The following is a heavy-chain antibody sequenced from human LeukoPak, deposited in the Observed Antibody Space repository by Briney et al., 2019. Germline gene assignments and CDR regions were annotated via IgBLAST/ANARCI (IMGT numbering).Heavy chain of an antibody. CDR2: ISSSSSYI. Sequence: GGSLRLSCAASGFTFSSYSMNWVRQAPGKGLEWVSSISSSSSYIYYADSVKGRFTISRDNAKNSLYLQMNSLRAGDTAVYYCARDPPVAGYGMDVWGQGTTVTVSS. V-gene: IGHV3-21*01. CDR3: ARDPPVAGYGMDV. D-gene: IGHD6-19*01. CDR1: GFTFSSYS. J-gene: IGHJ6*02.